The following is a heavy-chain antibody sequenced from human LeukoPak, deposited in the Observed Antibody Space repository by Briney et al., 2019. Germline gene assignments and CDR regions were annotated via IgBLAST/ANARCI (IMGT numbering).Heavy chain of an antibody. Sequence: GGSLRLSCVVSGFNLSNYGMNWVRQAPGRGLEWVSILYSGESAYYADSVKGRFTVSRDSSKNTLFLQMNALRAEDTAVYYCARVGDHYHWYLDVWGRGTLVTVSS. V-gene: IGHV3-53*01. D-gene: IGHD3-10*01. CDR1: GFNLSNYG. J-gene: IGHJ2*01. CDR3: ARVGDHYHWYLDV. CDR2: LYSGESA.